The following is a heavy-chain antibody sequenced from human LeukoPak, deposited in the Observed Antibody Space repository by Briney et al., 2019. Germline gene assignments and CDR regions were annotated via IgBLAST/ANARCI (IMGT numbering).Heavy chain of an antibody. J-gene: IGHJ4*02. Sequence: GGSLRLSCAASGFTFSDYCMSWIRQAPGKGLEWVSYISSSGSTIYYADSVKGRFTISRDNAKNSLYLQMNSLRAEDTAVYYCARRGYYGSGSYYPYPYYFDYWGQGTLVTVSS. CDR2: ISSSGSTI. V-gene: IGHV3-11*01. D-gene: IGHD3-10*01. CDR3: ARRGYYGSGSYYPYPYYFDY. CDR1: GFTFSDYC.